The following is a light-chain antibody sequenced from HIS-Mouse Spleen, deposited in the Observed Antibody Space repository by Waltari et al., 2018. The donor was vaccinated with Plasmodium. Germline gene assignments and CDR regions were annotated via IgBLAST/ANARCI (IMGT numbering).Light chain of an antibody. J-gene: IGKJ4*01. CDR1: QDISNY. V-gene: IGKV1-33*01. Sequence: DSQMTQSPSSLAASVGDHVTITCQASQDISNYLNWYQQKPGKAPKLLIYDASNLEKGVPSRFSGSGSGTDFTFTISSLQPEDIATYYCQQYDNLPLTFGGGTKVEIK. CDR2: DAS. CDR3: QQYDNLPLT.